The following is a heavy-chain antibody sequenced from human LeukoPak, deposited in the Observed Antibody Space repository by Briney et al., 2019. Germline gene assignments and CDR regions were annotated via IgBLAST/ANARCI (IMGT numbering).Heavy chain of an antibody. CDR2: INPNSGGT. V-gene: IGHV1-2*02. CDR3: RTDRYGDYGDYIDY. CDR1: GYTFTGYY. Sequence: ASVKVSCKASGYTFTGYYMHWVRQAPGQGLEWMGWINPNSGGTNYAQKFQGRVTMTRDTSISTAHMELSRLRSDDTAVYYCRTDRYGDYGDYIDYWGQGTLVTVSS. J-gene: IGHJ4*02. D-gene: IGHD4-17*01.